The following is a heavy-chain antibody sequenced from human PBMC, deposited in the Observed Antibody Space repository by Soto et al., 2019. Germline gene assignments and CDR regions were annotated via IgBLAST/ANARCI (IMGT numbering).Heavy chain of an antibody. D-gene: IGHD3-3*01. J-gene: IGHJ6*02. V-gene: IGHV4-59*08. CDR2: IYYSGST. Sequence: PSETLSLTCTVSSGSITSYYWSWIRQPPGKGLEWIGYIYYSGSTSYNPSLKSRVTMSVDTSKNQFSLKLNSVTAADTAVYYCANYDFWSGYYFDKPRQVVLDVWGQGTTVTVSS. CDR3: ANYDFWSGYYFDKPRQVVLDV. CDR1: SGSITSYY.